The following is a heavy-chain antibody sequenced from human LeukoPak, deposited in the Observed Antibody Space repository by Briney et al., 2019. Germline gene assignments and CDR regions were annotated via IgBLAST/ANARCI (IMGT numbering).Heavy chain of an antibody. J-gene: IGHJ4*02. CDR1: GGSFSGYY. CDR3: ARDPYSSLSYYFDY. D-gene: IGHD6-13*01. Sequence: SETLSLTCAVYGGSFSGYYWSWIRQPPGKGLEWIGEINHSGSTNYNPSLKSRVTISVDTSKNQFSLKLSSVTAADTAVYYCARDPYSSLSYYFDYWGQGTLVTVSS. V-gene: IGHV4-34*01. CDR2: INHSGST.